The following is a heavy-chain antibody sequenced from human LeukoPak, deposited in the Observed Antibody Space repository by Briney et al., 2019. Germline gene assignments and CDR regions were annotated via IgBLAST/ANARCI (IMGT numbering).Heavy chain of an antibody. V-gene: IGHV3-23*01. CDR1: GFTFSSYW. J-gene: IGHJ4*02. Sequence: GGSLRLSCAASGFTFSSYWMHWVRQAPGKGLEWVSAISGSGSSTYYADSVKGRFTISRDSSKNTLYLQMNSLRAEDTAVYYCAGYNCSSTRCYTGGFDYWGQGTLVTVSS. CDR3: AGYNCSSTRCYTGGFDY. D-gene: IGHD2-2*02. CDR2: ISGSGSST.